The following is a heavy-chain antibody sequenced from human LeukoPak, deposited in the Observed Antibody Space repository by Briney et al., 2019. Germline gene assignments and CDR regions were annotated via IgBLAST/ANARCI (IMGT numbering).Heavy chain of an antibody. Sequence: SVKVSCKASGGTFGSYAISWVRQAPGQGLEWMGGIIPIFGTANYAQKFQGRVTITADESTSTAYMELSSLRSEDTAVYYCARDSSGWAGGAFDIWGQGTMVTVSS. CDR2: IIPIFGTA. CDR3: ARDSSGWAGGAFDI. V-gene: IGHV1-69*13. J-gene: IGHJ3*02. CDR1: GGTFGSYA. D-gene: IGHD6-19*01.